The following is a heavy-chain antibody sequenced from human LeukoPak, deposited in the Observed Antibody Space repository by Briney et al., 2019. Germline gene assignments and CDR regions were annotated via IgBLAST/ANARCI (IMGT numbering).Heavy chain of an antibody. Sequence: PGGSLRLSCAASGFTFSSYSMNWVRQAPGKGLEWVSYISSGSSTIYYADSVKGRFTISRDNSKNTLYLQMNSLRAEDTAVYYCARGGGSYYRTLFDYWGQGILVTVSS. J-gene: IGHJ4*02. CDR2: ISSGSSTI. CDR3: ARGGGSYYRTLFDY. D-gene: IGHD1-26*01. V-gene: IGHV3-48*01. CDR1: GFTFSSYS.